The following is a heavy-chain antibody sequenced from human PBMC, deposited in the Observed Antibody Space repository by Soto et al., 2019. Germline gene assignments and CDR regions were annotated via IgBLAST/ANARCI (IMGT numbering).Heavy chain of an antibody. V-gene: IGHV4-39*01. D-gene: IGHD3-3*01. CDR1: GGSISSSSYY. CDR2: IYYSGST. J-gene: IGHJ4*02. Sequence: SETLSLTCTVSGGSISSSSYYWGWIRQPPGKGLEWIGSIYYSGSTYYNPSLKSRVTISVNTSKNQFSLKLSSVTAADTAVYYCARNCLTFGVVMGEKDGFDYWGQGTLVTVSS. CDR3: ARNCLTFGVVMGEKDGFDY.